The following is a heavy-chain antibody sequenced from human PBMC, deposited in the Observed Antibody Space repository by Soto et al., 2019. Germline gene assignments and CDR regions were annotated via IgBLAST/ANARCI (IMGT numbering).Heavy chain of an antibody. J-gene: IGHJ6*02. CDR3: ARDRVVISPYYYYGMDV. V-gene: IGHV3-7*03. Sequence: PGGSLRLSCAASGFTFSSYWMSWVRQAPGKGLEWVANIKQDGSEKYYVDSVKGRFTISRDNAKNSLYLQMNSLRAEDTAVYYCARDRVVISPYYYYGMDVWGQGTMVTVSS. CDR2: IKQDGSEK. D-gene: IGHD3-3*01. CDR1: GFTFSSYW.